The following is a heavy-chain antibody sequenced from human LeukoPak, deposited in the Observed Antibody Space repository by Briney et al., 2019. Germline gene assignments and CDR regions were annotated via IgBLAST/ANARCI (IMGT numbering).Heavy chain of an antibody. V-gene: IGHV4-61*02. D-gene: IGHD1-26*01. CDR3: ARQAVLGGTRWFDP. Sequence: PSETLSLTCTVSGGSISSGSYYWSWFRQPAEKGLEWIGRIYTSGSTYYNPSLKSRVTISADTSKNQFSLKLSSVTAADTAFYYCARQAVLGGTRWFDPWGQGTLVTVSS. J-gene: IGHJ5*02. CDR2: IYTSGST. CDR1: GGSISSGSYY.